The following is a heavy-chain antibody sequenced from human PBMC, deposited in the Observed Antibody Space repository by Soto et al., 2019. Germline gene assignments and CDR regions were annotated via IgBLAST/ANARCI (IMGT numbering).Heavy chain of an antibody. J-gene: IGHJ4*02. Sequence: ASVKVSCKASGFNFISSAVQWVRQARGQRPEWIGWIVVGSGNTKYAQKFQERVTISRDNSKKTLYLQMDSLRADDTAVFYCAKEKANTVFGVDTLFDYWGQGTQVTVSS. CDR3: AKEKANTVFGVDTLFDY. CDR2: IVVGSGNT. CDR1: GFNFISSA. D-gene: IGHD3-3*01. V-gene: IGHV1-58*01.